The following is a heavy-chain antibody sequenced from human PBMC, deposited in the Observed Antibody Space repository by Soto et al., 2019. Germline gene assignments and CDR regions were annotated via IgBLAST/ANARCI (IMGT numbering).Heavy chain of an antibody. Sequence: QVQLQESGPGLVKPSETLSLTCTVSGGSISSYYCSWIRQPPGKGLEWIGYIYYSGSTNYNPSLKSRVTISVDTSKNQFSLKLSSVTAADTAVYYCARSGYCSSTSCYARTHYYYYMDVWGKGTTVTVSS. J-gene: IGHJ6*03. D-gene: IGHD2-2*01. CDR2: IYYSGST. V-gene: IGHV4-59*01. CDR1: GGSISSYY. CDR3: ARSGYCSSTSCYARTHYYYYMDV.